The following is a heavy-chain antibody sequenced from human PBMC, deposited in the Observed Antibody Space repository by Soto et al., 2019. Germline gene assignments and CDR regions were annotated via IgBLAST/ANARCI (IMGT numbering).Heavy chain of an antibody. V-gene: IGHV4-31*03. Sequence: QVQLQESGPGLVKPSQTLSLTCTVSGGSISSGGYYWSWIRQHPGKGLEWIGYIYYSGSTYYNPSRKSRVTMSVDTSENQFSLRLSSGTAADTAVYDCARKDSGYADYMDVWGKGTTVTVSS. CDR2: IYYSGST. CDR3: ARKDSGYADYMDV. J-gene: IGHJ6*03. CDR1: GGSISSGGYY. D-gene: IGHD5-12*01.